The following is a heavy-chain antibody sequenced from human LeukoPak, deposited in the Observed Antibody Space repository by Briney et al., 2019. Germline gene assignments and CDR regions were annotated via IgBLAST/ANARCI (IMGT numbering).Heavy chain of an antibody. Sequence: HPGGSLRLSCAASGFTFSSYWMHWVRQAPGKGPVWVSRINSDGSSTSYADSVKGRFTISRDNAKNTLYLQMNSLRAEDTAVYYCARAPSVTWSGYSGYYYYMVVWGKGTTVTVSS. D-gene: IGHD3-3*01. V-gene: IGHV3-74*01. CDR3: ARAPSVTWSGYSGYYYYMVV. CDR1: GFTFSSYW. CDR2: INSDGSST. J-gene: IGHJ6*03.